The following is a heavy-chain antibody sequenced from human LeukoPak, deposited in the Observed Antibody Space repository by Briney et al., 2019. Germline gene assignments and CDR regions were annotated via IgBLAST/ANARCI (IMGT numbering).Heavy chain of an antibody. D-gene: IGHD2/OR15-2a*01. CDR1: GFTFSSYA. Sequence: PGGSLRLSCAASGFTFSSYAMHWVRQAPGKGLEWVAVISYDGSNKYYADSVKGRFTISRDNSKNTLYLQMNSLRAEDTAVYYCARPEIPEGVLWYYYMDVWGKGTTVTVSS. V-gene: IGHV3-30-3*01. J-gene: IGHJ6*03. CDR2: ISYDGSNK. CDR3: ARPEIPEGVLWYYYMDV.